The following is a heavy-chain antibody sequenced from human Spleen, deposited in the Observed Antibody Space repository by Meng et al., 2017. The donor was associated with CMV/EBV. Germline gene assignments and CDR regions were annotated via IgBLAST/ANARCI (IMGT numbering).Heavy chain of an antibody. J-gene: IGHJ4*02. Sequence: GGSLRLSCAASGFTFSDYYMSWIRQAPGKGLEWVSYISSSGSTIYYADSVKGRFTISRDNAKNSLYLQMNSLRAEDTAVYYCARDRGGYYYDSSGPRYWGQGTLVTVSS. CDR1: GFTFSDYY. CDR2: ISSSGSTI. CDR3: ARDRGGYYYDSSGPRY. D-gene: IGHD3-22*01. V-gene: IGHV3-11*01.